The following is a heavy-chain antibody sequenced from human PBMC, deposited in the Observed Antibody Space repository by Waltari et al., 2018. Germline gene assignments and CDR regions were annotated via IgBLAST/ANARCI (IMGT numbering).Heavy chain of an antibody. CDR3: ARDLGSSWSHYYYGMDV. D-gene: IGHD6-13*01. CDR1: GGSISSHY. CDR2: IYYSGST. V-gene: IGHV4-59*11. Sequence: QVQLQESGPGLVKPSETLSLTCTVSGGSISSHYWSWIRQPPGKGLEWIGYIYYSGSTNYNPSLTSRVTISVDTSKNQFSLKLSSVTAADTAVYYCARDLGSSWSHYYYGMDVWGQGTTVTVSS. J-gene: IGHJ6*02.